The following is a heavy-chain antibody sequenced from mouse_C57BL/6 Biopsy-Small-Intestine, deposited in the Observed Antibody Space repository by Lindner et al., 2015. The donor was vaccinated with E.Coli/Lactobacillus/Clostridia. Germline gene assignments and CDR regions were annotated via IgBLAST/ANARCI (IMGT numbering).Heavy chain of an antibody. D-gene: IGHD1-3*01. CDR2: ISAYNGNT. CDR1: GYTFTTYG. Sequence: SVKVSCKTSGYTFTTYGIDWVRQAPGQGLEWMGWISAYNGNTKYAQKLQGRVTVTTDTSTRTAYMELKSLRSDDTAVYYCAILGQYRGSSTPLDYWGQGTLVTVSS. J-gene: IGHJ4*01. V-gene: IGHV1-7*01. CDR3: AILGQYRGSSTPLDY.